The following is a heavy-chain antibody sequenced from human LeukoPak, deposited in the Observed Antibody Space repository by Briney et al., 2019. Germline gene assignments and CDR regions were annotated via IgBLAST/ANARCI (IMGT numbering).Heavy chain of an antibody. Sequence: GGSLRLSCAASGFTFSDKYMTWIRQAPGKGLEWLAHIDGSGSTMYYANSVNGLFTISSDNSKKSLSLQLNSLRAGDTAIYYCAGVFPTETPWFDPWGQGTLVTVP. D-gene: IGHD4-17*01. J-gene: IGHJ5*02. CDR1: GFTFSDKY. CDR3: AGVFPTETPWFDP. CDR2: IDGSGSTM. V-gene: IGHV3-11*01.